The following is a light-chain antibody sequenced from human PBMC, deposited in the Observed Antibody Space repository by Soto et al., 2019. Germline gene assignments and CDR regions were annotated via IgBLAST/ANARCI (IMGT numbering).Light chain of an antibody. J-gene: IGKJ4*01. Sequence: VVLTQSPATLSLSPGERATLSCRASQSVGFYLAWYQQKPGQAPRLLISDASNRATGIPARFSGSGSGTDFTLTISSLEPEDSAVYFCQQRSIWHTFGGGTKVEI. CDR2: DAS. V-gene: IGKV3D-11*02. CDR3: QQRSIWHT. CDR1: QSVGFY.